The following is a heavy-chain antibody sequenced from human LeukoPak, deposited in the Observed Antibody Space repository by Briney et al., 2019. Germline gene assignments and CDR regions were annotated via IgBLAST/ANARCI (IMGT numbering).Heavy chain of an antibody. CDR2: ITGGGVST. V-gene: IGHV3-23*01. J-gene: IGHJ4*02. CDR1: GFTFSSYA. D-gene: IGHD6-13*01. Sequence: GGSLRLSCAASGFTFSSYAMSWVRQAPGKGLEWVSAITGGGVSTYYTDSVKGRFTISRDNSKNTLYVQVNSLRAEDTAVYYCATSRRGFEYWGQGTLVTVSS. CDR3: ATSRRGFEY.